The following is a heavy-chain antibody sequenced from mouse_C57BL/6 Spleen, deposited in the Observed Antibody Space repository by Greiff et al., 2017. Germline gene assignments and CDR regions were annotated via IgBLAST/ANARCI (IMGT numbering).Heavy chain of an antibody. V-gene: IGHV3-8*01. Sequence: EVKLVESGPGLAKPSQTLSLTCSVTGYSITSDYWNWIRKFPGNKLEYIGYISHSGSTYNNPSLKSRISITRDTSKNQYYLQLNSGTTEDTATYYCARYYSNYALFDYWGQGTTLTVSS. CDR1: GYSITSDY. CDR3: ARYYSNYALFDY. CDR2: ISHSGST. J-gene: IGHJ2*01. D-gene: IGHD2-5*01.